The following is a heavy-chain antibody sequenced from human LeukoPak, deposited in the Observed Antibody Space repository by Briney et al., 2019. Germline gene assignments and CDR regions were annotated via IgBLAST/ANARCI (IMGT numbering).Heavy chain of an antibody. CDR2: INHSGST. CDR1: GGSFSGCY. Sequence: SETLSLTCAVYGGSFSGCYWSWIRQPPGKGLEWIGEINHSGSTNYNPSLKSRVTISVDTSKNQFSLKLSSVTAADTAVYYCARLLSGSYPPHFDYWGQGTLVTVSS. D-gene: IGHD1-26*01. J-gene: IGHJ4*02. CDR3: ARLLSGSYPPHFDY. V-gene: IGHV4-34*01.